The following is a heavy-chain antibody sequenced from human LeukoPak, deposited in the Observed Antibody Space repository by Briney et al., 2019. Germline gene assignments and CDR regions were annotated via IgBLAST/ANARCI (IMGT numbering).Heavy chain of an antibody. CDR2: IIPIFGTA. CDR3: ARAEEQQLVPSDAFDI. Sequence: SVKVSCKASGGTFSSYAISWVRQAPGQGLEWMGGIIPIFGTANYAQKFQGRVTITADESTSTAYMELSSLRSEDTAAYYCARAEEQQLVPSDAFDIWGQGTMVTVSS. J-gene: IGHJ3*02. CDR1: GGTFSSYA. D-gene: IGHD6-13*01. V-gene: IGHV1-69*01.